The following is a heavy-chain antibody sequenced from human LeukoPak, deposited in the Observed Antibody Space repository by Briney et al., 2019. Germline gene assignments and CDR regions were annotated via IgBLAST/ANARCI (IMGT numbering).Heavy chain of an antibody. CDR1: GFTFSNYA. J-gene: IGHJ5*02. V-gene: IGHV3-23*01. CDR3: ARDYKNSSWHH. Sequence: GGSLRLSCAASGFTFSNYAMNWVRQAPGKGLEWVSGISGSGGSTYYADSVKGRFTISRENAKNSLYLRMNSLRAGDTAVYYCARDYKNSSWHHWGQGTLVTVSS. D-gene: IGHD6-13*01. CDR2: ISGSGGST.